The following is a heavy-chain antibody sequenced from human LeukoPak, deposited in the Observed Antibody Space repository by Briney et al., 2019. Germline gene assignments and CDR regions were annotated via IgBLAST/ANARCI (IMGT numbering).Heavy chain of an antibody. CDR2: INPNSGGT. CDR1: GYTFTGYY. V-gene: IGHV1-2*02. CDR3: ARGVGNSYGLRY. J-gene: IGHJ4*02. D-gene: IGHD5-18*01. Sequence: GASVKVPCKASGYTFTGYYMHWVRQAPGQGLEWMGWINPNSGGTNYAQKFQGRVTMTRDTSISTAHMELSRLRSDDTAVYYCARGVGNSYGLRYWGQGTLVTVSS.